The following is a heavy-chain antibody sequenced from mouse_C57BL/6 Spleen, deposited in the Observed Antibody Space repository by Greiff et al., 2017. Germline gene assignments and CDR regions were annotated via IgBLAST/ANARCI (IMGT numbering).Heavy chain of an antibody. CDR2: IYPGSGNT. CDR3: ARAYGKYYAMDY. D-gene: IGHD2-1*01. Sequence: QVQLQQSGAELVRPGASVKLSCKASGYTFTDYYINWVKQRPGQGLEWIARIYPGSGNTYYNEKFKGKATLTAEKSSSTAYMQLSSLTSEDSAVYCCARAYGKYYAMDYWGQGTSVTVSS. J-gene: IGHJ4*01. V-gene: IGHV1-76*01. CDR1: GYTFTDYY.